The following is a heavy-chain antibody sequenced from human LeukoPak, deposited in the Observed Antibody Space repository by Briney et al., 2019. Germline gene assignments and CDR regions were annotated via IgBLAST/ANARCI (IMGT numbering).Heavy chain of an antibody. V-gene: IGHV4-39*01. CDR2: IYYSGNT. J-gene: IGHJ4*02. Sequence: PSETLSLTCTVSGGSVSSGSYYWGWIRQPPGKGLEWIGNIYYSGNTYCNPSLKSRVTISVDTSKNQFSLRLSSVTAADTAVYYCARRKRDSWSGTYYFDYWGRGPLVTVSS. D-gene: IGHD3-3*01. CDR3: ARRKRDSWSGTYYFDY. CDR1: GGSVSSGSYY.